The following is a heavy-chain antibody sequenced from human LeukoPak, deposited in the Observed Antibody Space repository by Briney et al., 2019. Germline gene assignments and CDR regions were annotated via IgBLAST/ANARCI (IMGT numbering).Heavy chain of an antibody. D-gene: IGHD6-6*01. CDR1: GDSIISYY. V-gene: IGHV4-59*08. CDR3: VKAAPGPHDAFDI. Sequence: PSETLSLTRTVPGDSIISYYWSSIWQPPGKGLEWIAHIHYSVTTNHNPPLKCRATLSIPKSNHKSPLSLSSVASTHTAGHYFVKAAPGPHDAFDIWGQGTMVTVSS. J-gene: IGHJ3*02. CDR2: IHYSVTT.